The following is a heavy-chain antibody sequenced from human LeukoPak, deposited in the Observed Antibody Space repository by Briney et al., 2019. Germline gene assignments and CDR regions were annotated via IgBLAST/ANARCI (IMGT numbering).Heavy chain of an antibody. CDR3: ARQGYGFGELLQY. CDR1: GYRFTSYW. D-gene: IGHD3-10*01. V-gene: IGHV5-51*01. CDR2: ICPGDSAT. Sequence: GGSLEISWRGSGYRFTSYWIGWVRQMPGKGLEGRGIICPGDSATRYSPSFQGQVTISADKSISTAYLQWSSLKASDSAMYYCARQGYGFGELLQYWGHGTLVTVSS. J-gene: IGHJ4*01.